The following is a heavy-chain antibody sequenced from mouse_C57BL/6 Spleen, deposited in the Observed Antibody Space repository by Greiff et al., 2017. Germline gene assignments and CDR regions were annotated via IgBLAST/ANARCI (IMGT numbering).Heavy chain of an antibody. CDR2: IYPGNSDT. Sequence: VQLQQSGTVLARPGASVKMSCKTSGYTFTSYWMHWVKQRPGQGLEWIGAIYPGNSDTSYNQKFKGKAKLTAVTSASTAYMELSSLTNEDSAVYYGTRAGGSSQFSYYAMDYWGQGTSVTVSS. CDR1: GYTFTSYW. J-gene: IGHJ4*01. D-gene: IGHD1-1*01. CDR3: TRAGGSSQFSYYAMDY. V-gene: IGHV1-5*01.